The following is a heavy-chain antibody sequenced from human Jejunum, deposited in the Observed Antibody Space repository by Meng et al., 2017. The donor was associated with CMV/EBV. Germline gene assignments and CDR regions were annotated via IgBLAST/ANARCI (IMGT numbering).Heavy chain of an antibody. Sequence: AASEFTFSNYALYLVRQAPGRGLKWLAVISYDGNNKYFADAVKGRFTISRDNSKNTVFLQMDSLRAEDTAVYYCASYTGGGAMDVWDQGTTVTVSS. CDR1: EFTFSNYA. CDR3: ASYTGGGAMDV. CDR2: ISYDGNNK. V-gene: IGHV3-30-3*01. D-gene: IGHD3-10*01. J-gene: IGHJ6*02.